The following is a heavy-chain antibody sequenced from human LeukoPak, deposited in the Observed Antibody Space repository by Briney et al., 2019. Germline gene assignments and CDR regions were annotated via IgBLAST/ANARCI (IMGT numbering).Heavy chain of an antibody. Sequence: SETLSLTCAGYGGSFSGYYWSWIRQPPGKGGEWMGEINHSGSTNYNPSLKSRVTISVDTSKNQFSLKLSSVTAADTAVYYWARLLGRDGYNFSPYYFDYWGQGTLVTVSS. CDR2: INHSGST. D-gene: IGHD5-24*01. J-gene: IGHJ4*02. V-gene: IGHV4-34*01. CDR3: ARLLGRDGYNFSPYYFDY. CDR1: GGSFSGYY.